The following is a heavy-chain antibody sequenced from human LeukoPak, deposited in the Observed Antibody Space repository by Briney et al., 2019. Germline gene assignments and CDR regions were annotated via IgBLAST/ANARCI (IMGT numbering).Heavy chain of an antibody. CDR1: GFTFSSYA. J-gene: IGHJ6*02. Sequence: GGSLRLSCAASGFTFSSYAMSWVRQAPGKGLEWVSAISGSGGYTYYADSVKGRFTISRDNSKNTLYLQMNSLRAEDTAVYYCAKPRGFSGYDPYYYGMDVWGQGTTVTVSS. CDR3: AKPRGFSGYDPYYYGMDV. D-gene: IGHD5-12*01. V-gene: IGHV3-23*01. CDR2: ISGSGGYT.